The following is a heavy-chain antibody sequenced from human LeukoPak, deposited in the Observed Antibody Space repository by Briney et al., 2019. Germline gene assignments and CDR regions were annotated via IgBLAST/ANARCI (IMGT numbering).Heavy chain of an antibody. CDR2: INHSGSA. V-gene: IGHV4-34*01. CDR1: GGSFSGYY. D-gene: IGHD4-17*01. Sequence: SETLSLTCAVYGGSFSGYYWSWIRQPPGKGLEWIGEINHSGSANYNPSLKSRVTISVDTSKNQFSLKLSSVTAADTAVYYCARGRGDYVDYFDYWGQGTLVTVSS. J-gene: IGHJ4*02. CDR3: ARGRGDYVDYFDY.